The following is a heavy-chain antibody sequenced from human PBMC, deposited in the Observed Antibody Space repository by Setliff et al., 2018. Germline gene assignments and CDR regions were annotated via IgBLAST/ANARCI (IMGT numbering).Heavy chain of an antibody. Sequence: GGSLRLSCATSGFTFSNYAMGWVRQAPGKGLEWVSVITSSGRDTYYTDSVKGRFTTSRDNSDNTLYLQMNSLRDADTAIYYCVKGTLPYCTGPTCYPLDHWGQGTLVTVSS. CDR2: ITSSGRDT. CDR3: VKGTLPYCTGPTCYPLDH. CDR1: GFTFSNYA. J-gene: IGHJ4*02. V-gene: IGHV3-23*01. D-gene: IGHD2-8*02.